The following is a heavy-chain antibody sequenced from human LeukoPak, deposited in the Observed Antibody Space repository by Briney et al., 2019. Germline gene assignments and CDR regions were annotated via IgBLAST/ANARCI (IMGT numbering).Heavy chain of an antibody. CDR2: IYHSGST. CDR3: ARVIGSGDAFDI. CDR1: GYSISSGYY. J-gene: IGHJ3*02. V-gene: IGHV4-38-2*02. D-gene: IGHD6-25*01. Sequence: SETLSLTCTVSGYSISSGYYWGWIRQPPGKGLEWIGSIYHSGSTYYNPSLKSRVTISVDTSKNQFSLKLDSVTAADTAMYYCARVIGSGDAFDIWGQGTMVTVSS.